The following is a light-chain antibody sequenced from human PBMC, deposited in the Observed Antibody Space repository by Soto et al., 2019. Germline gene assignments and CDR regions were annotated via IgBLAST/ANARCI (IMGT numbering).Light chain of an antibody. CDR1: SSDVGSSNG. CDR2: DVS. CDR3: SSYTSSSTYV. J-gene: IGLJ1*01. V-gene: IGLV2-18*02. Sequence: QSALTQPPSVSGSPGQSVAISCTGTSSDVGSSNGVSWYQQPPGTAPKLMIYDVSNRPSGVPDRFSGSKSGNTASLTISGLQAEDEADYYCSSYTSSSTYVFGTGTKVTV.